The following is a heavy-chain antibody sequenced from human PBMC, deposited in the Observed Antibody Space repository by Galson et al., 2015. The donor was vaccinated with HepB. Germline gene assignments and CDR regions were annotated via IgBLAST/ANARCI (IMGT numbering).Heavy chain of an antibody. CDR1: GFSFSIYS. J-gene: IGHJ4*02. Sequence: SLRLSCAASGFSFSIYSMNWVRQAPGKGLEWVSYISSSSSILYYADSVKGRFTISRDNAKNSLYLQMNSLRAEDTAVYYCARDLKGGESSQLDYWGQGTLVTVSS. CDR2: ISSSSSIL. CDR3: ARDLKGGESSQLDY. D-gene: IGHD2-2*01. V-gene: IGHV3-48*01.